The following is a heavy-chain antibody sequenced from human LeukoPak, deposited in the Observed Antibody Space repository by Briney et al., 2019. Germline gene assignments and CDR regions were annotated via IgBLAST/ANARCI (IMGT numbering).Heavy chain of an antibody. J-gene: IGHJ4*02. Sequence: GESLKISCKGSGYSFTSYWIGWVRQMPGKGLEWMGIIYPGDSDTRYSPSFQGQVTISADKSISTAYLRWNSLKASDTAMYYCARPVGMELSYFDYWGQGTLVTVSS. CDR3: ARPVGMELSYFDY. CDR1: GYSFTSYW. V-gene: IGHV5-51*01. D-gene: IGHD3-16*02. CDR2: IYPGDSDT.